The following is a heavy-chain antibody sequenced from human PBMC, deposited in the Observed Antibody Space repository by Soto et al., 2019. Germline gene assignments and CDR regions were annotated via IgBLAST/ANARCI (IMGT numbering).Heavy chain of an antibody. V-gene: IGHV4-39*01. D-gene: IGHD6-6*01. Sequence: SETLSLTCTVSGGSISSSSYYWGWIRQPPGKGLEWIGSIYYSGSTYYNPSLKSRVTISVDTSKNQFSLKLSSVTAADTAVYYCARPAAIESSSSSYFQHWGQGTLVTVSS. CDR3: ARPAAIESSSSSYFQH. CDR1: GGSISSSSYY. CDR2: IYYSGST. J-gene: IGHJ1*01.